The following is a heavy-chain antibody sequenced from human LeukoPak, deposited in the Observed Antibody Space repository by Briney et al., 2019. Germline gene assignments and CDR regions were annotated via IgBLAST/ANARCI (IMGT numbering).Heavy chain of an antibody. CDR1: GFTFSSYA. V-gene: IGHV3-23*01. Sequence: GGSLRLSCAASGFTFSSYAMSWVRQAPGKGLEWVSAISGSGGSTYYADSVKGRFTISRDNPKNTLYLQMNSLRAEDTAVYYCAKAEWELLGYFQHWGQGTLVTVSS. CDR2: ISGSGGST. D-gene: IGHD1-26*01. J-gene: IGHJ1*01. CDR3: AKAEWELLGYFQH.